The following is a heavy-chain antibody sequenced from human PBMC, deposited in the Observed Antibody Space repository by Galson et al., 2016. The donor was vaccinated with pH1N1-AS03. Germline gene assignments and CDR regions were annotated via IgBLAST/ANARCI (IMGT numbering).Heavy chain of an antibody. CDR2: IDWDDDK. J-gene: IGHJ4*01. Sequence: PALVKPTQTLTLTCTFSGSSLGTIGMRVNWVRQPPGKALEWLARIDWDDDKDYSTSLKTRLTISQDTSKNQVVLTMTNMDPVDTATYYCARIRGYSYYFDYWGQGTLVTVSS. CDR3: ARIRGYSYYFDY. D-gene: IGHD5-18*01. CDR1: GSSLGTIGMR. V-gene: IGHV2-70*04.